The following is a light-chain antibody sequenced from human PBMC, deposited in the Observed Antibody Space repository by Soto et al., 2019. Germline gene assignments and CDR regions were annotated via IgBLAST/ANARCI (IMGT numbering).Light chain of an antibody. CDR3: QQYSSYPHT. V-gene: IGKV1-5*03. J-gene: IGKJ2*01. CDR1: QSINMW. CDR2: KAS. Sequence: DIQMTQSPSTLSASVGDRVTITCRASQSINMWLAWYQQKPGKAPKLLIYKASFLESGVPSRLSGSGSGTDFTLTIRSLQPDDSATYYCQQYSSYPHTVGQGTKLAIK.